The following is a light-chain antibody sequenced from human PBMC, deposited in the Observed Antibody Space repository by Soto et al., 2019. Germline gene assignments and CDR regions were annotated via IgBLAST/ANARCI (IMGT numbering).Light chain of an antibody. J-gene: IGKJ2*01. Sequence: DIVMTQSPDSLALSLGETATTNGQSSQSVLFTSYNKVFLGWYHQKPGQPPKLLIYLASTREAGVPDRFSGSGSGTDFTHTISCLQAEDVAVSDCQQYNSPPYTFGQGTKLESK. CDR2: LAS. CDR3: QQYNSPPYT. V-gene: IGKV4-1*01. CDR1: QSVLFTSYNKVF.